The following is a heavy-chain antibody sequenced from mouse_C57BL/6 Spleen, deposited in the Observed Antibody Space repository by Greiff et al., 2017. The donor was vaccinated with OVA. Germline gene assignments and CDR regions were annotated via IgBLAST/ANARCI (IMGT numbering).Heavy chain of an antibody. Sequence: QVQLQQPGTELVKPGASVKLSCKASGYTFTSYRMHWVKQRPGQGLEWIGNINPSNGGTNYNEKFKSKATLTVDKSSSTAYMQLSSLTSEDSAVYYCARWRSGHVNYFDYWGQGTTLTVSS. D-gene: IGHD3-2*02. CDR1: GYTFTSYR. V-gene: IGHV1-53*01. CDR3: ARWRSGHVNYFDY. CDR2: INPSNGGT. J-gene: IGHJ2*01.